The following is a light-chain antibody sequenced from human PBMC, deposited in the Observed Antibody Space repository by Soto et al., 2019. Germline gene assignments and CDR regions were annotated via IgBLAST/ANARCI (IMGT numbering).Light chain of an antibody. CDR3: QQLNSYPS. Sequence: DIQLTQSPSFLSASVGDRVTITCRARQGISSYLAWYQQKPGKAPKLLIYAASTLQSGVPSRFSGSGSGTEFTLTISSLQPEDFATYYCQQLNSYPSFGQGTKLEIK. V-gene: IGKV1-9*01. CDR2: AAS. CDR1: QGISSY. J-gene: IGKJ2*01.